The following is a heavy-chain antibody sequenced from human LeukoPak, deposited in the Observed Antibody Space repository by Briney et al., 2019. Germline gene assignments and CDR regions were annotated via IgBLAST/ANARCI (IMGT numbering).Heavy chain of an antibody. J-gene: IGHJ4*02. Sequence: SETLSLTCTVSGGSISSSSYYWGWIRQPPGKGLEWIGSIYYSGSTYYNPSLKSRVTISVDTSKDQFSLKLSSVTAADTAVYYCARGAPYYDFWSGYPFDYWGQGTLVTVSS. CDR1: GGSISSSSYY. D-gene: IGHD3-3*01. CDR3: ARGAPYYDFWSGYPFDY. V-gene: IGHV4-39*01. CDR2: IYYSGST.